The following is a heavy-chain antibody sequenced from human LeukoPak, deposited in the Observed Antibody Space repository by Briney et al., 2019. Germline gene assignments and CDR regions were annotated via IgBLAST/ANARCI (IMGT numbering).Heavy chain of an antibody. V-gene: IGHV1-18*01. Sequence: PGASVKVSCKASGYTFTSYGISWVRQAPGQGLEWMGWISAYNSNTNYAQKLQGRVTMTTDTSTSTAYMELRSLRSDDTAVYYCARKGTYSSSPAFDYWGQGTLVTVSS. D-gene: IGHD6-13*01. J-gene: IGHJ4*02. CDR2: ISAYNSNT. CDR1: GYTFTSYG. CDR3: ARKGTYSSSPAFDY.